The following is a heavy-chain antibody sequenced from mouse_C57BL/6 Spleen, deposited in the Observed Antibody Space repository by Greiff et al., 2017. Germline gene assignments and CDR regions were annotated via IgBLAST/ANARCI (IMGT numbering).Heavy chain of an antibody. CDR1: GFSFNTYA. V-gene: IGHV10-1*01. D-gene: IGHD1-1*01. J-gene: IGHJ4*01. CDR3: VTGLTTVVATDAMDY. Sequence: EVQLVESGGGSVQPKGSLKLSCAASGFSFNTYAMNWVRQAPGKGLEWVARIRSKSNNYATYYADSVKDRFTISRDDSESMLYLQMNNLKTEDTAMYYCVTGLTTVVATDAMDYWGQGTSVTVSS. CDR2: IRSKSNNYAT.